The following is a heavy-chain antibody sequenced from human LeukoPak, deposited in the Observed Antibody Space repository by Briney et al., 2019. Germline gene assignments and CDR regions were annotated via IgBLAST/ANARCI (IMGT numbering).Heavy chain of an antibody. J-gene: IGHJ4*02. CDR1: GCIFTDYH. Sequence: ASVKVSCKASGCIFTDYHIHWVRQAPGQGLEWMGWINPNSGDTNFPQKFQGRVTMTRDTSISTAYMELSSLRSDDTALYYCASISHVWSGYYTVYFDYWGQGTLVTVSS. V-gene: IGHV1-2*02. CDR2: INPNSGDT. CDR3: ASISHVWSGYYTVYFDY. D-gene: IGHD3-3*02.